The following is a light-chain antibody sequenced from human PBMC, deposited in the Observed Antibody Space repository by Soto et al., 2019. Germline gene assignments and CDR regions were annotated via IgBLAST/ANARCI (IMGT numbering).Light chain of an antibody. CDR3: CSYAGSYVV. CDR1: SRDVGGYNY. Sequence: QSALTQPRSVSGSPGQSVTISCTGTSRDVGGYNYVSWYQQHPGKAPKHMIYDVSKRPSGVPDRFSGSKSGNTASLTISGLQAEDEADYYCCSYAGSYVVFGGGTKLTVL. V-gene: IGLV2-11*01. J-gene: IGLJ2*01. CDR2: DVS.